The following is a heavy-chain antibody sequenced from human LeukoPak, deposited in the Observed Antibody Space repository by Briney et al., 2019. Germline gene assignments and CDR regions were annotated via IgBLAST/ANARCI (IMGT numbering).Heavy chain of an antibody. J-gene: IGHJ4*02. V-gene: IGHV3-20*04. CDR1: GFTFGDYG. CDR3: ARDRPSSGWVFDH. Sequence: PGGSLRLSCAASGFTFGDYGMSWVRQVPGKGREWVSGINWNGGSTGYADSAKGRFTISRDNAKNSLYLQMNSLRAEDTALYYCARDRPSSGWVFDHWGPGTLVTVSS. D-gene: IGHD6-19*01. CDR2: INWNGGST.